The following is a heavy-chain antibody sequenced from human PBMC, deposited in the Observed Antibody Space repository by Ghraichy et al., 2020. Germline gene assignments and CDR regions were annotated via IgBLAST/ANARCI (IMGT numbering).Heavy chain of an antibody. CDR3: ARDLDFWSGYYTFVGGMDV. D-gene: IGHD3-3*01. J-gene: IGHJ6*02. V-gene: IGHV3-21*01. CDR1: GFTFSSYS. Sequence: GGSLRLSCAASGFTFSSYSMNWVRQAPGKGLEWVSSISSSSSYIYYADSVKGRFTISRDNAKNSLYLQMNSLRAEDTAVYYCARDLDFWSGYYTFVGGMDVWGQGTTVTVSS. CDR2: ISSSSSYI.